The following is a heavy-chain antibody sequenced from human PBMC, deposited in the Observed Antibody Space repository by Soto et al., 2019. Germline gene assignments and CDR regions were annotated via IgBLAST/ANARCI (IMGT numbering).Heavy chain of an antibody. CDR1: GFTFSSYA. CDR2: ISGSGGST. Sequence: PGGSLRLSCAASGFTFSSYAMSWVRQAPGKGLEWVSAISGSGGSTYYANSVKGRFTISRDNSKSTLYLQMSSLRAEDTAVYYCAYYDSSGYFDYWGQGTLVTVSS. CDR3: AYYDSSGYFDY. D-gene: IGHD3-22*01. J-gene: IGHJ4*02. V-gene: IGHV3-23*01.